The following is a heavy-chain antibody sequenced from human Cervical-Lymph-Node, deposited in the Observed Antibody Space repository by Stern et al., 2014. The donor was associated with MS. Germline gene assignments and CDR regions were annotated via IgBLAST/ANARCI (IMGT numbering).Heavy chain of an antibody. V-gene: IGHV1-69*01. CDR2: LIPIFGTT. CDR1: GDTFTNFA. Sequence: VQLVQSGAEVREPGSSVKVSCKASGDTFTNFAITWVRQAPGQGLEWLGGLIPIFGTTDYAQKFQGRVTITADESASTAYMELTSLRSEDTAVYYCARGQSGYFYYYYGMAVWGQGTTVTVSS. J-gene: IGHJ6*02. D-gene: IGHD3-22*01. CDR3: ARGQSGYFYYYYGMAV.